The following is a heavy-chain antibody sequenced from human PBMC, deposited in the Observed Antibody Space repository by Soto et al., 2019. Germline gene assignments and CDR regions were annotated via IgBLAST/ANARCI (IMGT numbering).Heavy chain of an antibody. D-gene: IGHD6-19*01. CDR2: IWYDGSNK. CDR1: GFTFSSYG. CDR3: ARELLPGYSSGWYDG. Sequence: TGGSLRLSCAASGFTFSSYGMHWVRQAPGKGLEWVAVIWYDGSNKYYADSVKGRFTISRDNSKNTLYLQMNSLRAEDTAVYYCARELLPGYSSGWYDGWGQGTLVTVSS. J-gene: IGHJ4*02. V-gene: IGHV3-33*01.